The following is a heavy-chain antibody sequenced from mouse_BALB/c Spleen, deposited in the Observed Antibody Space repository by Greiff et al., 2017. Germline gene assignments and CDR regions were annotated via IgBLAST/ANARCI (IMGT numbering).Heavy chain of an antibody. CDR3: ASGRYDVEDYAMDY. CDR1: GFTFSSFG. CDR2: ISSGSSTI. Sequence: EVKLEESGGGLVQPGGSRKLSCAASGFTFSSFGMHWVRQAPEKGLEWVAYISSGSSTIYYADTVKGRFTISRDNPKNTLFLQMTSLRSEDTAMYYCASGRYDVEDYAMDYWGQGTSVTVSS. D-gene: IGHD2-14*01. J-gene: IGHJ4*01. V-gene: IGHV5-17*02.